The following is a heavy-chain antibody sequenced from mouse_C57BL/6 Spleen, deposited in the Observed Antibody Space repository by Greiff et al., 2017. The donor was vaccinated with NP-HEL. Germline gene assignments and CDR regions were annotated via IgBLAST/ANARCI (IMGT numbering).Heavy chain of an antibody. D-gene: IGHD1-1*01. CDR1: GYTFTSYW. J-gene: IGHJ2*01. Sequence: QVQLQQPGAELVKPGASVKLSCKASGYTFTSYWMQWVKQRPGQGLEWIGEIDPSDSYPNYNQKFKGKATLTVVTSSSTAYMQLSSLTSEDSAVYYCAVKDYGSRFDYWGQGTTLTVSS. V-gene: IGHV1-50*01. CDR3: AVKDYGSRFDY. CDR2: IDPSDSYP.